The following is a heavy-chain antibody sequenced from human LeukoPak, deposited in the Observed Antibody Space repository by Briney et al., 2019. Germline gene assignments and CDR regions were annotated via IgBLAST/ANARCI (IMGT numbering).Heavy chain of an antibody. V-gene: IGHV4-59*12. CDR2: IYYSGST. Sequence: SETLSLTCTVSGGSISSYYWSWIRQPPGKGLEWIGYIYYSGSTNYNPSLKSRVTISVDTSKNQFSLKLSSVTAADTAVYYCARSLETNYYYGMDVWGQGTTVTVSS. CDR1: GGSISSYY. CDR3: ARSLETNYYYGMDV. J-gene: IGHJ6*02.